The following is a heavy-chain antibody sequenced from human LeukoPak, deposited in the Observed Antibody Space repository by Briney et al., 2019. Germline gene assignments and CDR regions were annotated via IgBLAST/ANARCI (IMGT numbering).Heavy chain of an antibody. CDR2: IYHSGST. J-gene: IGHJ4*02. D-gene: IGHD1-26*01. Sequence: SETLSLTCAVSGGSISSGGYSWSWIRQPPGKGLEWIGYIYHSGSTYYNPSLKSRVTISVDRSKNQFSLKLSSVTAADTAVFYCARVWGGSYFDYWGQGTLVTVSS. V-gene: IGHV4-30-2*01. CDR1: GGSISSGGYS. CDR3: ARVWGGSYFDY.